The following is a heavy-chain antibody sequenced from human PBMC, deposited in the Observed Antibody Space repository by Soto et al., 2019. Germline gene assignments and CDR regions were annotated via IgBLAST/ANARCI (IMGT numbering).Heavy chain of an antibody. CDR1: GLTVSSNY. Sequence: GGSLRLSCAASGLTVSSNYMSWVRQAPGKGLEWVSVIYSGGSTYYADSVKGRFTISRDDSKNTLFLQMNSLRAEDTAVYYCATAKLLLPWLFDYWGQGTLVTVSS. V-gene: IGHV3-66*01. CDR2: IYSGGST. J-gene: IGHJ4*02. CDR3: ATAKLLLPWLFDY. D-gene: IGHD2-15*01.